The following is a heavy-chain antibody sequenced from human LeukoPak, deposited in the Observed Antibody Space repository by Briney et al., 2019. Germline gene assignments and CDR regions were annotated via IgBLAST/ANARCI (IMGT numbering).Heavy chain of an antibody. CDR3: ARDRRSRADDAFDI. CDR1: GYTFTGYY. CDR2: INPNSGGT. V-gene: IGHV1-2*02. J-gene: IGHJ3*02. Sequence: ASVKVSCKASGYTFTGYYMHWVRQAPGQGLEWMGWINPNSGGTNYAQKFQGRVTMTRDTSISTAYMELSWLRSDDTAVYYCARDRRSRADDAFDIWGQGTMVTVSS.